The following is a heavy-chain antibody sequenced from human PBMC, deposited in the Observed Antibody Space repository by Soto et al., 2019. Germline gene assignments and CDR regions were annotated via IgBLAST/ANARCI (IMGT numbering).Heavy chain of an antibody. Sequence: PSETLSLTCTVSGGSISSYYWSWIRQPPGKGLEWIGYIYYSGSTNYNPSLKSRVTISVDTSKNQFSLELSSVTAADTAVYYCARARHCSGGSCYWFDPWGQGTLVTVSS. D-gene: IGHD2-15*01. CDR3: ARARHCSGGSCYWFDP. CDR1: GGSISSYY. J-gene: IGHJ5*02. CDR2: IYYSGST. V-gene: IGHV4-59*01.